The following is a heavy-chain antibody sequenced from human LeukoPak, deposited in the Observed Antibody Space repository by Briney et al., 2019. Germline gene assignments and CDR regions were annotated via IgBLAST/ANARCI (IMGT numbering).Heavy chain of an antibody. D-gene: IGHD2-15*01. CDR3: ARFFSAATWGYNWFDP. V-gene: IGHV4-38-2*02. CDR2: IHHSGST. CDR1: GYSISSGYY. J-gene: IGHJ5*02. Sequence: SETLSLTCTVSGYSISSGYYWGWIRQPPGKGLEWIGNIHHSGSTYYKPSLRSRVIISVDTSKNQFSLRLSSVTAADTAVYYCARFFSAATWGYNWFDPWGQGTLVTVS.